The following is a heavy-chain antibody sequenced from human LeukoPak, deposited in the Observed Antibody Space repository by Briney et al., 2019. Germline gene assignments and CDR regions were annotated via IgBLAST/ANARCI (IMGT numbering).Heavy chain of an antibody. J-gene: IGHJ6*03. CDR3: ARDRRGYSGYDYNDGYYYYYMDV. V-gene: IGHV1-18*01. CDR1: GYTFTNYD. Sequence: ASVKVSCKTSGYTFTNYDIYWVRQAPGQGLECMGWISGYTGDTKYAQILQGRFTVTTDTSTSTAYMELRSLRSDDTAVYYCARDRRGYSGYDYNDGYYYYYMDVWGKGTTVTVSS. CDR2: ISGYTGDT. D-gene: IGHD5-12*01.